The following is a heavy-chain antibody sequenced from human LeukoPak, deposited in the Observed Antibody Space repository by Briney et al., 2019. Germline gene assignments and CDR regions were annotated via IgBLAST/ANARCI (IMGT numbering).Heavy chain of an antibody. J-gene: IGHJ3*02. V-gene: IGHV4-34*01. CDR1: GGSFSGYY. CDR2: INHSGST. CDR3: ARVLIFGVVHDAFDI. D-gene: IGHD3-3*01. Sequence: PSETLSLTCAVYGGSFSGYYWSWLRQPPGKGLEWIGEINHSGSTNYNPSLKSRVTISVDTSKNQFSLKLSSVTAADTAVYYCARVLIFGVVHDAFDIWGQGTMVTVSS.